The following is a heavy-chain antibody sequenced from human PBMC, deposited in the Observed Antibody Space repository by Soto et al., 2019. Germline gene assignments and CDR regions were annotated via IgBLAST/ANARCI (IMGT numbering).Heavy chain of an antibody. V-gene: IGHV4-34*01. Sequence: QVQLQQWGAGLLKPSETLSLTCAVYGGSLSGYYWSWLRQPPGKGPEWIGEINHSGNNKYNPSLESRVTISVYTSKNPFSLKRNSVSAADTAVYYCARTGGMDDWSQGATFTVSS. CDR1: GGSLSGYY. CDR2: INHSGNN. CDR3: ARTGGMDD. J-gene: IGHJ6*02.